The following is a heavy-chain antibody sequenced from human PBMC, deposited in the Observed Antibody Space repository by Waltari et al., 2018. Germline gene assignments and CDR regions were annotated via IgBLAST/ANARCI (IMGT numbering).Heavy chain of an antibody. Sequence: EVHLVESGGGLVQPGGSLRLSCEASGFTFGNYWMTWLRQAPGKGLEWVASINQNGSETYYMGSAKGRLTTSRDNAKNTLHLQMNSLYYCAKGEVLYPTWGQGTLVIVSS. J-gene: IGHJ4*02. CDR2: INQNGSET. CDR3: PT. CDR1: GFTFGNYW. D-gene: IGHD2-8*02. V-gene: IGHV3-7*01.